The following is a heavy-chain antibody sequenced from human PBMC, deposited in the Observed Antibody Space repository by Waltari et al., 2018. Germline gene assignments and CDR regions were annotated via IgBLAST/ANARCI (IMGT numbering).Heavy chain of an antibody. Sequence: EVQLLESGGGLVQPGGSLRLSCAASGFTFSSYAMSWVRQAPGKGLEWVSVIYSGGSTYYADSVKGRFTISRDNSKNTLYLQMNSLRAEDTAVYYCARDGSSGFFDYWGQGTLVTVSS. CDR2: IYSGGST. D-gene: IGHD6-19*01. CDR1: GFTFSSYA. V-gene: IGHV3-23*03. CDR3: ARDGSSGFFDY. J-gene: IGHJ4*02.